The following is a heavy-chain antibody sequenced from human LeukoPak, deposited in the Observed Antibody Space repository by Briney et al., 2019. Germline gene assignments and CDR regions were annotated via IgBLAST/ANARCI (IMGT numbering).Heavy chain of an antibody. V-gene: IGHV3-49*03. CDR3: TRAPNLLWFGELLPPDY. Sequence: GRSLRLSCTASGFTFGDYAMSWFRQAPGKGLEWVGFIRSKAYGGTTEYAASVKGRFTISRDDSKSIAYLQMNSLKTEDTAMYYCTRAPNLLWFGELLPPDYWGQGTLVTVSS. CDR2: IRSKAYGGTT. J-gene: IGHJ4*02. D-gene: IGHD3-10*01. CDR1: GFTFGDYA.